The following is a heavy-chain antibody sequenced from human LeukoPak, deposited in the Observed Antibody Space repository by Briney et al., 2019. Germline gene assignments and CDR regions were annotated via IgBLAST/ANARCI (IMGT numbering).Heavy chain of an antibody. J-gene: IGHJ3*02. Sequence: PGGSLRLSCAASGFTFSGYWMHWVRQAPGKGLVWVSRINSDGSDTSYADSVKGRFTISRDNAKNTLYLQMNSLRAEDTAVYYCATDSRIVGATGASDIWGQGTMVTVSS. CDR1: GFTFSGYW. CDR2: INSDGSDT. D-gene: IGHD1-26*01. V-gene: IGHV3-74*01. CDR3: ATDSRIVGATGASDI.